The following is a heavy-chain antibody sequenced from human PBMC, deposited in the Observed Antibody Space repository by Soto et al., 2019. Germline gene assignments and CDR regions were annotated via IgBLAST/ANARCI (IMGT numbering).Heavy chain of an antibody. CDR3: ARASSLNY. CDR2: ISGSDGKT. CDR1: GFSFGRYA. J-gene: IGHJ4*02. Sequence: PRGSLRLSCVASGFSFGRYALTWVRQAPGKGLEWVSTISGSDGKTFYADAVKGRFSISRDISQSTLYLQMNSLRADDTANYYWARASSLNYWGQATRV. V-gene: IGHV3-23*01. D-gene: IGHD3-16*01.